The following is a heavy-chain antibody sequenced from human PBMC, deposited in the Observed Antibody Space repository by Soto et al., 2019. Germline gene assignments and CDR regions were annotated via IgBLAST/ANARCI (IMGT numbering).Heavy chain of an antibody. D-gene: IGHD3-3*01. Sequence: KTSETLSLTCALYGGSFYGYYWSFIRQSPGKGLEWIGEMHHSGSTKYNPSLKSRVSLSVDTSTKQLSLKMTSMTAADRGVYYCARGVDSWSGYLFWGQGTPVTVSS. CDR3: ARGVDSWSGYLF. CDR1: GGSFYGYY. J-gene: IGHJ4*02. CDR2: MHHSGST. V-gene: IGHV4-34*01.